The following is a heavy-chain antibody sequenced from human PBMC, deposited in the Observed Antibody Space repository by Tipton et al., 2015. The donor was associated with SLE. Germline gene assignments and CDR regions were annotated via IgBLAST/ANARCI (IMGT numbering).Heavy chain of an antibody. V-gene: IGHV3-23*01. Sequence: SLRLSCAASGFSFNTYAMTWVRQAPGKGLEWVSAISSSGGSTYYADSVKGRFTISRDTSKNTLYLQTNSLTAEDTAVYYCAGAWQGYCSGGTCYVLDYWGQGTLVTVSS. CDR2: ISSSGGST. J-gene: IGHJ4*02. CDR3: AGAWQGYCSGGTCYVLDY. CDR1: GFSFNTYA. D-gene: IGHD2-15*01.